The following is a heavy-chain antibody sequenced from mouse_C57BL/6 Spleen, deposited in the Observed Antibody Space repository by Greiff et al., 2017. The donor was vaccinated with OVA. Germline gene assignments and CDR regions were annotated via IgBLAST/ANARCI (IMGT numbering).Heavy chain of an antibody. Sequence: QVQLQQPGAELVKPGASVKLSCKASGYTFTSYWMHWVKQRPGQGLEWIGMIHPNSGSTNYNEKFKSKATLTVDKSSSTAYMQLSSLTSEDSAVYYCARRAVVATMDFDYWGQGTTLTVSS. CDR1: GYTFTSYW. CDR3: ARRAVVATMDFDY. D-gene: IGHD1-1*01. V-gene: IGHV1-64*01. CDR2: IHPNSGST. J-gene: IGHJ2*01.